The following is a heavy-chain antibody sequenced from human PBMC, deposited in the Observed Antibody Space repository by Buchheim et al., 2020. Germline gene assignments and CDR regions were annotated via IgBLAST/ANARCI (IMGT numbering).Heavy chain of an antibody. D-gene: IGHD6-19*01. V-gene: IGHV3-48*03. CDR3: VSDEDRSGCDS. CDR1: GFTFSSYE. J-gene: IGHJ4*02. CDR2: ISSSGETI. Sequence: EVQLVESGGGLVQPGGSLRLSCAASGFTFSSYEMNWVRQAPGKGLEWVSYISSSGETILYADSVKGRFTISRDNAKNPLYLQMNSLRAEDTAVYYCVSDEDRSGCDSWGQGTL.